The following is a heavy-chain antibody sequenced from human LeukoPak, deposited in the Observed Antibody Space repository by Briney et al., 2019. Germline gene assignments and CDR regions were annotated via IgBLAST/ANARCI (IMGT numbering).Heavy chain of an antibody. V-gene: IGHV4-59*08. CDR3: ARNKSEQWYTWGGYYYYGMDV. D-gene: IGHD6-19*01. CDR1: DGSINSYY. Sequence: SETLSLTCSVSDGSINSYYWNWIRRPPGKGLEWIGYIYYNGNTNYSPSLKSRVTISVDTSKNQFSLKLSSVTAADTAVYYCARNKSEQWYTWGGYYYYGMDVWGQGTTVTVSS. J-gene: IGHJ6*02. CDR2: IYYNGNT.